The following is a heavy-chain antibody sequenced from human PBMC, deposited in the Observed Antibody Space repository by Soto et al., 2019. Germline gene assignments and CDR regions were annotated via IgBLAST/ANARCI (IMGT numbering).Heavy chain of an antibody. V-gene: IGHV4-31*03. CDR3: ARASLYGDYGYFDY. J-gene: IGHJ4*02. D-gene: IGHD4-17*01. Sequence: QVQLQESGPGLVKPSQTLSLTYTVSGGSISSGGYYWSWIRQHPGKGLEWIGYIYYSGSTYYNPSLKSRVTISVDTSKNQFSLKLSSVTAADTAVYYCARASLYGDYGYFDYWGQGTLVTVSS. CDR1: GGSISSGGYY. CDR2: IYYSGST.